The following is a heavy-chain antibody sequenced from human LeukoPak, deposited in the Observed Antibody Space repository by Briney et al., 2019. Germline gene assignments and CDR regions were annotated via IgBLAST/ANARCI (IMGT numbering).Heavy chain of an antibody. D-gene: IGHD4-23*01. J-gene: IGHJ4*02. CDR1: GFTFSTDD. Sequence: GGSLRLSCAASGFTFSTDDMHWVRQAPGKGLEWVASIRFDGSTKYYGDSGKGRFIISRDNSKNTLYLQMNSLRTEDTAVYYCAKFKTTVAFDYGGQETLVTVSS. CDR2: IRFDGSTK. V-gene: IGHV3-30*02. CDR3: AKFKTTVAFDY.